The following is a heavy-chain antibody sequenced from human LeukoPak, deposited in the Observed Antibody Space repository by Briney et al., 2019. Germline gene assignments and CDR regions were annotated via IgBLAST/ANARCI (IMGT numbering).Heavy chain of an antibody. CDR1: AFTLSNYA. V-gene: IGHV3-48*04. J-gene: IGHJ4*02. CDR2: ISSSSSTI. Sequence: GGSLRLSCAGSAFTLSNYAINWVRQAPGKGPEWLSYISSSSSTILYADSVKGRFTISRDNAKNSLYLQMNSLRAEDTAVYYCAREGATGTTDYWGQGTLVTVSS. CDR3: AREGATGTTDY. D-gene: IGHD1-7*01.